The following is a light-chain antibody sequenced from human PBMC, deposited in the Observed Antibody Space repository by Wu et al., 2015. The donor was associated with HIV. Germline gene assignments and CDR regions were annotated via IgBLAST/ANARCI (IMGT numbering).Light chain of an antibody. CDR3: QQSYILPWT. Sequence: EIVMTQSPGTLSVSPGERATLSCRASQSINDNLAWYQQTPGQAPRLLIYGASTRATGIPARFSGSGFGTEFSLTISNMQSEDFATYYCQQSYILPWTFGQGTRVEIK. CDR2: GAS. CDR1: QSINDN. J-gene: IGKJ1*01. V-gene: IGKV3-15*01.